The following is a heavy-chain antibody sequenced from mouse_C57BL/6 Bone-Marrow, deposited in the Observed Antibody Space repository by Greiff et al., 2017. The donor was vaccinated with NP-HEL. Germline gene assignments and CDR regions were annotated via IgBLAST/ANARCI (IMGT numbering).Heavy chain of an antibody. CDR3: ARLPHYYGSSYGYFDV. J-gene: IGHJ1*03. CDR1: GYSFTDYN. V-gene: IGHV1-39*01. Sequence: VHVKQSGPELVKPGASVKISCKASGYSFTDYNMNWVKQSNGKSLEWIGVINPNYGTTSYNQKFKGKATLTVDQSSSTAYMQLNSLTSEDSAVYYCARLPHYYGSSYGYFDVWGTGTMVTVSS. CDR2: INPNYGTT. D-gene: IGHD1-1*01.